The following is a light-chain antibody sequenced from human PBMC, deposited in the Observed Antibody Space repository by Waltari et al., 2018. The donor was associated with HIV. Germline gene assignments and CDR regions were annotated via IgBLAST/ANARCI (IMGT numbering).Light chain of an antibody. CDR3: QQYYDTPYT. Sequence: DIVVTQSPDSLAVSLGERATINCTSSQSILSTAGNRHYLAWYQQRPGQAPNLLIYWASTRESGVPDRFSGSGSGTDFTLTTNSLQAEDVAVYYCQQYYDTPYTFGQGTKVDI. J-gene: IGKJ2*01. V-gene: IGKV4-1*01. CDR2: WAS. CDR1: QSILSTAGNRHY.